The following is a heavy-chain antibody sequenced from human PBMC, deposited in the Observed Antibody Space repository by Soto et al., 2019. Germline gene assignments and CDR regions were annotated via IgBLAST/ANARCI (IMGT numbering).Heavy chain of an antibody. J-gene: IGHJ4*02. CDR2: IRSKAYGGTT. Sequence: PGGSLRLSTTASGFTFGDYAMSWFRQAPGKGLEWVGFIRSKAYGGTTEYAASVKGRFTISRDDSKSIAYLQMNSLKTEDTAVYYCGYCSGGSCDYWGQGTLVTVSS. D-gene: IGHD2-15*01. CDR3: GYCSGGSCDY. CDR1: GFTFGDYA. V-gene: IGHV3-49*03.